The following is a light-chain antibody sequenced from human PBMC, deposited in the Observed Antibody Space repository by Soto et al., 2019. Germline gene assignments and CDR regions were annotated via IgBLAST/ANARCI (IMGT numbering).Light chain of an antibody. CDR3: QQSYNTPT. V-gene: IGKV1-39*01. Sequence: DIQMTQSPSSLSASVGDRVTITCRASQSISTYLNWYQQKPGKAPKLLISAASSLQSGVPSRFSGSGSGTDFTLTITTLQPEDFATYYCQQSYNTPTFGQGTKLVIK. CDR1: QSISTY. J-gene: IGKJ2*01. CDR2: AAS.